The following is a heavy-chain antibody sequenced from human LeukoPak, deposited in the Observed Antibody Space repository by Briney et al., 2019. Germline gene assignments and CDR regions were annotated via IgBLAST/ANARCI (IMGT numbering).Heavy chain of an antibody. CDR2: IWYDGSNK. CDR3: AREPITIFGVVIQYYFDY. CDR1: GFXFSSYG. J-gene: IGHJ4*02. D-gene: IGHD3-3*01. V-gene: IGHV3-33*01. Sequence: GRSLRLSCEASGFXFSSYGIHWVRQAPGKGLEWMAVIWYDGSNKYYADSVKGRFTISRDNSKNTLYLQMNSLRAEDTAVYYCAREPITIFGVVIQYYFDYWGQGTLVTVSS.